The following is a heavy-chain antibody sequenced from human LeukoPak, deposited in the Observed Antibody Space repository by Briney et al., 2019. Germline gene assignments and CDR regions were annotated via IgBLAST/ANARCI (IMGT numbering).Heavy chain of an antibody. CDR1: GYNFASYA. V-gene: IGHV1-18*01. J-gene: IGHJ5*02. CDR3: ARDWDWFDP. Sequence: ASVKVSCKASGYNFASYAISWVRQAPGQGLEWMGWISAYNGNTNSAQNLQGRLTMTTDTSTSTAYMELRSLRSDDTAVYYCARDWDWFDPWAREPWSPSPQ. CDR2: ISAYNGNT. D-gene: IGHD3-16*01.